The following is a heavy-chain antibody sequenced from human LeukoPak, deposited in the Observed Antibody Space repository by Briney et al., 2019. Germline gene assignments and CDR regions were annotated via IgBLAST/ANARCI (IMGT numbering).Heavy chain of an antibody. CDR1: GFTFSGSA. J-gene: IGHJ3*02. D-gene: IGHD1-26*01. V-gene: IGHV3-73*01. Sequence: PGGSLRLSCAASGFTFSGSAMHWVRQASGKGLEWVGRIRSKANSYATAYAASVKGRFTISRDDSKNTAYLQMNSLKTEDTAVYYCTRWELQQGGAFDTWGQGTMVTVSS. CDR2: IRSKANSYAT. CDR3: TRWELQQGGAFDT.